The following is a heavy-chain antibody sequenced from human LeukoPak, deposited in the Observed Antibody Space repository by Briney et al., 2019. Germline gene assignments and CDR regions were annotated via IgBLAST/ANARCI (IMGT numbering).Heavy chain of an antibody. CDR3: ARDGNYYMDV. CDR1: GYTFTGYY. D-gene: IGHD1-26*01. CDR2: INPSGGST. J-gene: IGHJ6*03. Sequence: GASVKVSCKASGYTFTGYYMHWVRPAPGQGLEWMGIINPSGGSTSYAQKFQGRVTMTRDMSTSTVYMELSSLRSEDTAVYYCARDGNYYMDVWGKGTTVTVSS. V-gene: IGHV1-46*01.